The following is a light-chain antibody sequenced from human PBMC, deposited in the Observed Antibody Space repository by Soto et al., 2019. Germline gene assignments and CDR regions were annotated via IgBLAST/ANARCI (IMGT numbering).Light chain of an antibody. V-gene: IGKV1-9*01. Sequence: DIQLTQSPSFLSASVGDRVTITCRASQGISSYLAWYQQKPGKAPKLQIYAASTLQSGVPSRFSGSGSGTECTLTISSLQPEDFTTYYCQQLNSYPLTFGPGTKVDIK. J-gene: IGKJ3*01. CDR3: QQLNSYPLT. CDR1: QGISSY. CDR2: AAS.